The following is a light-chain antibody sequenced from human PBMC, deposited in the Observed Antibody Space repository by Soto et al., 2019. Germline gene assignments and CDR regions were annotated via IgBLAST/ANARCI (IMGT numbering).Light chain of an antibody. J-gene: IGLJ2*01. CDR2: DVS. Sequence: SALTQPASVSGSPGQSITVSCIGTSSDVGGYNYVSWYQQHPGKAPKLMIHDVSNRPSGVSNRFSGSKSGNTASLTISGLQAEDEAYYYCSSYASSNTQVFGGGTKVTVL. CDR3: SSYASSNTQV. CDR1: SSDVGGYNY. V-gene: IGLV2-14*03.